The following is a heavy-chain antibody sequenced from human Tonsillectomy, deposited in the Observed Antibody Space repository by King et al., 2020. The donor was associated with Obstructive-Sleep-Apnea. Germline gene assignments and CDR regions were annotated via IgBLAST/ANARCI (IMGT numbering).Heavy chain of an antibody. J-gene: IGHJ4*02. CDR3: TRDLGYYDTSGYLGFY. CDR2: IRRRVYGGTT. V-gene: IGHV3-49*03. D-gene: IGHD3-22*01. CDR1: GFTFGDYA. Sequence: VQLVESGGGLVQPGRSLRLSCTSSGFTFGDYAMSLFRHAPGKGLEWVVFIRRRVYGGTTEYAEAVKGRFNSSRDDSKSIAYLQMTSRKTEDTAVHYCTRDLGYYDTSGYLGFYWGQGTLVTVSS.